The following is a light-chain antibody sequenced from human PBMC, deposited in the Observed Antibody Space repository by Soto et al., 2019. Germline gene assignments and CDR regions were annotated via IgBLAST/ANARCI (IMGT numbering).Light chain of an antibody. V-gene: IGLV4-69*01. CDR2: LNSDGSH. Sequence: LVLTQWPSASASLGASVKLTCTLSSGHSSYAIAWHQQQPEKGPRYLMKLNSDGSHSKGDGIPDRFSGSSSGAERYLTISSLQSEDEADYYCQTWGTGIPWVFGGGTKLTVL. CDR3: QTWGTGIPWV. CDR1: SGHSSYA. J-gene: IGLJ3*02.